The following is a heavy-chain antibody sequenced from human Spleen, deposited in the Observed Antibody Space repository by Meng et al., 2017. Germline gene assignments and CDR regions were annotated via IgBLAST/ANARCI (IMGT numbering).Heavy chain of an antibody. J-gene: IGHJ3*02. D-gene: IGHD7-27*01. CDR1: WTRVSSNSAA. Sequence: HVLLQHSAPVLLHSSQTLSLTGGTSWTRVSSNSAAWSWIRQSPSRGLEWLGRTYYRSTWYNDYAAFVRGRITINPDTSKKQFSLHLNSVTPEDTAVYYCARGGTNWGSFDIWGQGTMVTVSS. CDR3: ARGGTNWGSFDI. CDR2: TYYRSTWYN. V-gene: IGHV6-1*02.